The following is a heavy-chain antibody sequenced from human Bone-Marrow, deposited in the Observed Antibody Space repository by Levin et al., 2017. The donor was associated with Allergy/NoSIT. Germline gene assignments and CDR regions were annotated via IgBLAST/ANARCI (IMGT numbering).Heavy chain of an antibody. V-gene: IGHV3-21*01. Sequence: LSLTCAASGFIFSTYSLHWVRQSPGKGLEWVSSISSASSYKYYADSVKGRFTISRDNAKNSLSLQMNSLRAEDTAVYYCVRSESITGTEDLKVMDVWGQGTTVTVSS. D-gene: IGHD1/OR15-1a*01. CDR2: ISSASSYK. CDR1: GFIFSTYS. J-gene: IGHJ6*02. CDR3: VRSESITGTEDLKVMDV.